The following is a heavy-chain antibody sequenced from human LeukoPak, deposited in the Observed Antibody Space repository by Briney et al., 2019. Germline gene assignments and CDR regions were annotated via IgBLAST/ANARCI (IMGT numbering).Heavy chain of an antibody. V-gene: IGHV1-8*01. Sequence: ASVKVSCKASGYTFTSYDINWVRQATGQGLEWMGWMNPNSGNTGYAQKFQGRVTMTRDTSISTAYMELSRLRSDDTAVYYCARVMTTVVTGLGYWGQGTLVTVSS. D-gene: IGHD4-23*01. CDR3: ARVMTTVVTGLGY. J-gene: IGHJ4*02. CDR1: GYTFTSYD. CDR2: MNPNSGNT.